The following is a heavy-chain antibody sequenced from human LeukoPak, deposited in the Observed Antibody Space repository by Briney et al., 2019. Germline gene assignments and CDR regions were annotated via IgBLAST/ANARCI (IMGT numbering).Heavy chain of an antibody. CDR1: GGSISSGGYY. J-gene: IGHJ4*02. Sequence: SQTLSLTCTVSGGSISSGGYYWSWIRQHPGKGLEWIGYIYYSGSTYYNPSLKSRVTISVDTSKNQFSLKLSSVTAADTGVYYCARGYCSGGSCYFDYWGQGTLVTVSS. V-gene: IGHV4-31*03. CDR2: IYYSGST. CDR3: ARGYCSGGSCYFDY. D-gene: IGHD2-15*01.